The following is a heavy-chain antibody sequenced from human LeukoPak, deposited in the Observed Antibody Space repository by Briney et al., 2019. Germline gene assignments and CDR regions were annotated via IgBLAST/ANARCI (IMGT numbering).Heavy chain of an antibody. V-gene: IGHV3-30-3*01. CDR1: GFTFSSYA. Sequence: GRSLRLSCAASGFTFSSYAMHWVRQAPGKGLEWVAVISYDGSNKYYADSVKGRFTISRDNSKNTLYLQMNSLRAEDTAVYYCARDGIAARARYYFVYWGQGTLVTVSS. J-gene: IGHJ4*02. CDR3: ARDGIAARARYYFVY. CDR2: ISYDGSNK. D-gene: IGHD6-13*01.